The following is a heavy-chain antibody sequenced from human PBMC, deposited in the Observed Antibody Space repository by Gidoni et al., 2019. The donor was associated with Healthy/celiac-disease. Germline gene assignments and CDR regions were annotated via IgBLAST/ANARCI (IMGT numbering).Heavy chain of an antibody. V-gene: IGHV3-33*01. J-gene: IGHJ3*02. CDR2: IWYDGSNK. Sequence: QVQLVESGGGVVQPGRSLRLSCAASGFTLSIYGMHWVRQAPGKGLEWVAVIWYDGSNKYYADSVKGRFTISRDNSKNTLYLQMNSRRAEDTAVYYCARAFQTYYDYIWGSYQRNDAFDIWGQGTMVTVSS. D-gene: IGHD3-16*02. CDR3: ARAFQTYYDYIWGSYQRNDAFDI. CDR1: GFTLSIYG.